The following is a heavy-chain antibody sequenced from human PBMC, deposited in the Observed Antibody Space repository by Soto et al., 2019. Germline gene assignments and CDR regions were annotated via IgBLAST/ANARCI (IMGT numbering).Heavy chain of an antibody. Sequence: PGGSLRLSCAASGFTFSSYAMHWVRQAPGKGLEWVSAISGSGGSTYYADSVKGRFTISRDNSKNTLYLQMNSLRAEDTAVYYCAKDRWSSSHPLSGYYYYYGMDVWGQGTTVTVSS. CDR1: GFTFSSYA. D-gene: IGHD6-6*01. V-gene: IGHV3-23*01. CDR3: AKDRWSSSHPLSGYYYYYGMDV. CDR2: ISGSGGST. J-gene: IGHJ6*02.